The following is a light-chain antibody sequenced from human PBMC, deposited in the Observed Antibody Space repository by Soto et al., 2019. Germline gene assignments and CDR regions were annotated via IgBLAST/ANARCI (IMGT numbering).Light chain of an antibody. CDR3: AAWDDSLNGHVV. J-gene: IGLJ2*01. V-gene: IGLV1-44*01. Sequence: QSVLTQPPSASGTPGQRVTISCSGRSSNIGSNTVNWYRQLPGTAPKLLIYSNNQRPSGFPDRFSGSKSGTSVSLAISGLQSEYEADYYCAAWDDSLNGHVVVGGGTKLTVL. CDR1: SSNIGSNT. CDR2: SNN.